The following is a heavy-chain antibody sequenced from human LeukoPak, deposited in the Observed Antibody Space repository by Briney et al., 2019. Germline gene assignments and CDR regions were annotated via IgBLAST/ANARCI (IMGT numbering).Heavy chain of an antibody. D-gene: IGHD7-27*01. J-gene: IGHJ3*02. CDR3: ARVGIRGAFDI. CDR2: INPSGGST. Sequence: ASVKVSCKASGYTFTGYYMHWVRQAPGQGLEWMGIINPSGGSTSYAQKFQGRVTMTRDTSTSTVYMELSSLRSEDTAVYYCARVGIRGAFDIWGQGTMVTVSS. V-gene: IGHV1-46*01. CDR1: GYTFTGYY.